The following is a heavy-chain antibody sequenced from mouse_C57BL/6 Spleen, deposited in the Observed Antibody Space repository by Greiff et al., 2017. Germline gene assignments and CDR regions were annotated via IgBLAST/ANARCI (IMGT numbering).Heavy chain of an antibody. CDR1: GYTFTSYG. D-gene: IGHD2-4*01. V-gene: IGHV1-81*01. Sequence: QVQLQQSGAELARPGASVKLSCKASGYTFTSYGISWVKQRTGQGLEWIGEIYPRSGNTYYNEKFKGKATLTADKSSSTAYMELRSLTSEDSAVYFCARSEDYDYRDYFDYWGQGTTLTVSS. CDR3: ARSEDYDYRDYFDY. J-gene: IGHJ2*01. CDR2: IYPRSGNT.